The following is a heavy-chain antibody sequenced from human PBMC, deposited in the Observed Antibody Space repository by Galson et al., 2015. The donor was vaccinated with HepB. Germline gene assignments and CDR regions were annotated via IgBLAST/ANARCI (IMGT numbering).Heavy chain of an antibody. CDR2: IIPIFGTA. Sequence: SVKVSCKASGGTFSSYAISWARQAPGQGLEWMGGIIPIFGTANYAQKFQGRVTITADESTSTAYMELSSLRSEDTAVYYCARSTVFLRLVGRKLNWFDPWGQGTLVTVSS. V-gene: IGHV1-69*13. CDR1: GGTFSSYA. CDR3: ARSTVFLRLVGRKLNWFDP. D-gene: IGHD4-11*01. J-gene: IGHJ5*02.